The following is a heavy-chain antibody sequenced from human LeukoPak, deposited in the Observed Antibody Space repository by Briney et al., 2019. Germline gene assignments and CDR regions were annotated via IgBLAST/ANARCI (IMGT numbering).Heavy chain of an antibody. CDR1: GFTFSSYW. Sequence: GGSLRLSCAASGFTFSSYWMSWARQAPGKGLEWVANIKQDGSEKYYVDSVKGRFTISRDNAKHSLSLQMNSLRAEDTAVYYCARDRLYGPPDYWGQGTLVTVSS. CDR3: ARDRLYGPPDY. CDR2: IKQDGSEK. D-gene: IGHD4-17*01. J-gene: IGHJ4*02. V-gene: IGHV3-7*01.